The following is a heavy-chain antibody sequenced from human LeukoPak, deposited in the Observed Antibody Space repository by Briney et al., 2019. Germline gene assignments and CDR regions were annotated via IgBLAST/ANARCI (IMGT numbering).Heavy chain of an antibody. CDR2: ISAYNGNT. CDR1: GYTFTSYG. V-gene: IGHV1-18*01. Sequence: ASVKVSCRASGYTFTSYGISWVRQAPGQGLEWMGWISAYNGNTYYAQTLQGRVTMTADTSTSTAYMELRSLRSDDTAVYYCAKNERVRRVVKDLFESWGQGTLVTVSS. J-gene: IGHJ4*02. D-gene: IGHD3-10*01. CDR3: AKNERVRRVVKDLFES.